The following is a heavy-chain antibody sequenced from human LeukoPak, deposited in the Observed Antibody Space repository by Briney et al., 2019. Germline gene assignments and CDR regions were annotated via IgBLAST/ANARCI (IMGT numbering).Heavy chain of an antibody. CDR2: ISAYNGNT. Sequence: ASVKVSCKASSYTFTSYGISWVRQAPGQGLEWMGWISAYNGNTNYAQKVQGRVTMTTDTSTSTAYMELRSLRSDDTAVYYCAREETHHVYYGMDVWGQGTMVTVSS. CDR1: SYTFTSYG. V-gene: IGHV1-18*01. J-gene: IGHJ6*02. D-gene: IGHD1-14*01. CDR3: AREETHHVYYGMDV.